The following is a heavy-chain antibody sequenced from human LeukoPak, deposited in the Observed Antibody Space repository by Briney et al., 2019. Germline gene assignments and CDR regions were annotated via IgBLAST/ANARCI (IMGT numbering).Heavy chain of an antibody. CDR3: ASGVVFYDSSGSHFEY. Sequence: PGVSLRLSCAASGYPFSRYWMSWVRQATGRALECVANIKHDGSQKYYVDSVKGRITISRDNAKNSLYLQMNSLRDEDTAVYYCASGVVFYDSSGSHFEYWGQGTLVTVSS. CDR1: GYPFSRYW. CDR2: IKHDGSQK. D-gene: IGHD3-22*01. J-gene: IGHJ4*02. V-gene: IGHV3-7*02.